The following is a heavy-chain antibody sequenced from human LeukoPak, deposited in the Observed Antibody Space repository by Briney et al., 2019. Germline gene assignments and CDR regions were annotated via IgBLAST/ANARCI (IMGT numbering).Heavy chain of an antibody. D-gene: IGHD1-1*01. CDR3: AKGLERESRLDS. Sequence: GGSLRLSCDASGFSFNTYTMYWVRQAPGQGLEWVSGLRNSDGRTYYADSVRGRFTISRDNSKNTLYLQMNSLRAEDTALYYCAKGLERESRLDSWGQGTLVTVSS. V-gene: IGHV3-23*01. CDR2: LRNSDGRT. J-gene: IGHJ4*02. CDR1: GFSFNTYT.